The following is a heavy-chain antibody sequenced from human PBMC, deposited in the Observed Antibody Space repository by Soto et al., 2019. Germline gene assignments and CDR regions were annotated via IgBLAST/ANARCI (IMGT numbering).Heavy chain of an antibody. CDR3: VRGVTAYYYYYYYMDV. Sequence: ASVKVSCKASGYTFTSYAMHWVRQAPGQRLEWMGWINAGNGNTKYSQKFQGRVTITRDTSASTAYMELSSLRSEDTAVYYCVRGVTAYYYYYYYMDVWGKGTKVTVSS. CDR1: GYTFTSYA. D-gene: IGHD3-10*01. CDR2: INAGNGNT. V-gene: IGHV1-3*01. J-gene: IGHJ6*03.